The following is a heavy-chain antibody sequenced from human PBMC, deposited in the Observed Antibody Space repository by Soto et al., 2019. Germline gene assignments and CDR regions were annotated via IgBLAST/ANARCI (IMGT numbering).Heavy chain of an antibody. Sequence: PSQTLSLTCAISGDSVSSNSAAWNWIRQSPSRGLEWLGRTYYRSNWYNDYAVSVKSRITINPDTSKNQFSLQLNSVTPEDTAVYYCARDRSPSRWYPSQNYGMDVWGQGTTVTVSS. CDR2: TYYRSNWYN. CDR1: GDSVSSNSAA. V-gene: IGHV6-1*01. J-gene: IGHJ6*02. CDR3: ARDRSPSRWYPSQNYGMDV. D-gene: IGHD6-13*01.